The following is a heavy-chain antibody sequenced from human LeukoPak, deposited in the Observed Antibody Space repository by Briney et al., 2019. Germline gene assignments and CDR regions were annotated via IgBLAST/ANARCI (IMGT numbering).Heavy chain of an antibody. CDR3: ARVDSSSWYVSGAFDI. V-gene: IGHV3-30-3*01. Sequence: PGGSLRLSCAASGFTFSSYAMHWVRQAPGKGLEWVAVISYDGSNKYYADSVKGRFTISRDNSKNTLYLQMNSLRAEDTAVYYCARVDSSSWYVSGAFDIWGQGTTVTVSS. CDR2: ISYDGSNK. CDR1: GFTFSSYA. D-gene: IGHD6-13*01. J-gene: IGHJ3*02.